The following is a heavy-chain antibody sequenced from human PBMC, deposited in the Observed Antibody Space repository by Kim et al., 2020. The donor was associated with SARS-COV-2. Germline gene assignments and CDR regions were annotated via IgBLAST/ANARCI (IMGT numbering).Heavy chain of an antibody. CDR1: GFTFSSYW. J-gene: IGHJ5*02. V-gene: IGHV3-7*01. Sequence: GGSLRLSCAASGFTFSSYWMSWVRQAPGKGLEWVANIKQDGSEKYYVDSVKGRFTISRDNAKNSLYLQMNSLRAEDTAVYYCARDQGDFWSGYYTNWFDPWGQGTLVTVSS. CDR3: ARDQGDFWSGYYTNWFDP. CDR2: IKQDGSEK. D-gene: IGHD3-3*01.